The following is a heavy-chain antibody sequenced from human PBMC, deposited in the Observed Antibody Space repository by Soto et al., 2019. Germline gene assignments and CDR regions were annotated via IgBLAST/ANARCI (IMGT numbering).Heavy chain of an antibody. V-gene: IGHV1-18*01. J-gene: IGHJ4*02. CDR3: ARDETYTAVWYFEH. D-gene: IGHD2-2*02. CDR2: SSGYNGNT. CDR1: GYMFHSYG. Sequence: QVQLVQSGAEVKKRGASVKVSCKASGYMFHSYGMSWLRQAPGQGLEWIGWSSGYNGNTALAQKFQGRGTMTTEASTSTVYLELTSLRFEDTARYYCARDETYTAVWYFEHWGQGTLVTVPS.